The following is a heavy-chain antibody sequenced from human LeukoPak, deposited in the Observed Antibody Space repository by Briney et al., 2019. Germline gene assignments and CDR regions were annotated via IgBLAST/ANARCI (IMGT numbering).Heavy chain of an antibody. CDR3: AKDRGPYSYGSFFDY. CDR1: GFAFSSYA. V-gene: IGHV3-23*01. J-gene: IGHJ4*02. CDR2: ISGSAGST. Sequence: GGSLRLSCAASGFAFSSYAMSWVRQAPGKGLEWVSTISGSAGSTYYAASVKGRFTISRDNSKNTLYLQMNSLRAEDTAVYYCAKDRGPYSYGSFFDYWGQGTLVTVSS. D-gene: IGHD5-18*01.